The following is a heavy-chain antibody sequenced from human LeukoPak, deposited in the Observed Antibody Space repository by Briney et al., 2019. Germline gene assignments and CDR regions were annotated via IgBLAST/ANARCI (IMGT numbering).Heavy chain of an antibody. D-gene: IGHD3-3*01. CDR3: ASRSGSTPYYIDY. CDR2: ISTYNGNT. Sequence: ASVKVSCKVSGYTFTSYVMSGGHQARGQGLEGLGWISTYNGNTNYAQKFQGRVTMTTDTSTSTAYMELRSLRPDDTAVYYCASRSGSTPYYIDYWGQGTLVTVSS. CDR1: GYTFTSYV. V-gene: IGHV1-18*01. J-gene: IGHJ4*01.